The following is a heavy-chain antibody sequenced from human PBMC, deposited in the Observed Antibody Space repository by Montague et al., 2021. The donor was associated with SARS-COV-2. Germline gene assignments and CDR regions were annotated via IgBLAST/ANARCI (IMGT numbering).Heavy chain of an antibody. J-gene: IGHJ4*02. V-gene: IGHV3-53*01. CDR2: IYPDGST. Sequence: SRSISFSASGFLVSNKYMSWVRQAAGKGLDWVSIIYPDGSTYYSDSLKGRFTISRDTSKNTLYLQMNDLEPEDTAVYYCATSGAPNLGDSWGQGTLVTVSS. D-gene: IGHD2-8*01. CDR1: GFLVSNKY. CDR3: ATSGAPNLGDS.